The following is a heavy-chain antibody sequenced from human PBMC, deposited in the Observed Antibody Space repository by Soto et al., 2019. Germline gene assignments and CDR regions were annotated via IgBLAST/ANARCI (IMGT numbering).Heavy chain of an antibody. D-gene: IGHD4-17*01. Sequence: SETLSLTCTVSGGPISGYYWSWIRQPPGKGLEWIGYIDYYGSTNYNPSLKSRVTISVDTSKNQFSLKLSSVTAADTAVYYCAADTVTLYYYYYGMDVWGQGTTVTVSS. V-gene: IGHV4-59*08. CDR3: AADTVTLYYYYYGMDV. CDR1: GGPISGYY. CDR2: IDYYGST. J-gene: IGHJ6*02.